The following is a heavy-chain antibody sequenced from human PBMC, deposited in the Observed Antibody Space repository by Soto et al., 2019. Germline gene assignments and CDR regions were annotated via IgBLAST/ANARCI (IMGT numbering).Heavy chain of an antibody. V-gene: IGHV3-30-3*01. D-gene: IGHD3-10*01. CDR2: ISYDGSNK. CDR3: ARDGELWFGEHPWYYGMDV. CDR1: GFTFISYA. Sequence: GWSLRLSCAASGFTFISYAMHWVRQAPDKGLEWVAVISYDGSNKYYADSVKGRFTISRDNSKNTLYLQMNSLRAEDTAVYYCARDGELWFGEHPWYYGMDVWGQGTTVTVSS. J-gene: IGHJ6*02.